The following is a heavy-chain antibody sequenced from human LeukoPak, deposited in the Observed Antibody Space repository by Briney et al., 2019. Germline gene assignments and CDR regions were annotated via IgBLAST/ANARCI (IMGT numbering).Heavy chain of an antibody. D-gene: IGHD1-1*01. Sequence: PSETLSLTCTVSGGSISSGSYYWGWIRQPPGKGLEWIGSIYYSGSTYYKPSLKSRVTISLDTSKNQFSLKLSSVTAADTAVYYCARVAGTTSNWFDPWGQGTLVTVSS. V-gene: IGHV4-39*07. J-gene: IGHJ5*02. CDR3: ARVAGTTSNWFDP. CDR1: GGSISSGSYY. CDR2: IYYSGST.